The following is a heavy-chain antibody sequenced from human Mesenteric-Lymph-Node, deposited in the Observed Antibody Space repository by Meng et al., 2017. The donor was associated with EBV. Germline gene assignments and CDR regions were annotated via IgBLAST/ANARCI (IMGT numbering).Heavy chain of an antibody. Sequence: VESGGECKKAGAQRKGSCKACGYTFTNYGIYRLRQAPGEGLDWVGWTRGYNDDTNHAQKFRGRVTMTTDTSTGTAYMELRSLRYDDTAVYYCARGGPEMATISDWGQGTLVTVSS. J-gene: IGHJ4*02. V-gene: IGHV1-18*01. CDR3: ARGGPEMATISD. D-gene: IGHD5-24*01. CDR1: GYTFTNYG. CDR2: TRGYNDDT.